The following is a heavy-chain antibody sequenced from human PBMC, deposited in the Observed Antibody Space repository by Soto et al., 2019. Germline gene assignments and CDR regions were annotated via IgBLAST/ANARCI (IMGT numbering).Heavy chain of an antibody. V-gene: IGHV3-73*02. D-gene: IGHD3-9*01. CDR3: SFAIWTGSDYNNFYGLQV. CDR1: GIPFSGSV. CDR2: IRTRSKSYAT. J-gene: IGHJ6*02. Sequence: EVQLMQSGGDLVQPGGSLKLTCAASGIPFSGSVIHWVRQASGKGLEWLGRIRTRSKSYATAYAASVRGRFTIARDDSESTAYLQLNSLKTEDTAMYFCSFAIWTGSDYNNFYGLQVWGQGTTVTVSS.